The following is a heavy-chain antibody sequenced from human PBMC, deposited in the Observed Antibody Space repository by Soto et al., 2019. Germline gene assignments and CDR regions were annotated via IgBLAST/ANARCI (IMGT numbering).Heavy chain of an antibody. Sequence: QGLEWMGWINPNSGGTNYAQKFQGWVTMTRDTSISTAYMELSRLRSDDTAVYYCAREFNYGSGSYYQAPLAYYYVMDVWGKGTTVTGS. CDR2: INPNSGGT. V-gene: IGHV1-2*04. J-gene: IGHJ6*04. D-gene: IGHD3-10*01. CDR3: AREFNYGSGSYYQAPLAYYYVMDV.